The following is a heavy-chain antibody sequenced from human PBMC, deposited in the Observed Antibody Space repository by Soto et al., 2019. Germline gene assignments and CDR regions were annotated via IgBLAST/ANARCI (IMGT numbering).Heavy chain of an antibody. Sequence: SDTLSLNCTVSGGSISSGDYYWSCIRQPPGKGLEWIGYIYYSGSTYYNPSLKSRVTISVDTSKNQFSLKLSSVTAADTAVYYCARLYYDILTGYAAWFDPWGQGALVTVSS. CDR1: GGSISSGDYY. CDR2: IYYSGST. D-gene: IGHD3-9*01. V-gene: IGHV4-30-4*02. CDR3: ARLYYDILTGYAAWFDP. J-gene: IGHJ5*02.